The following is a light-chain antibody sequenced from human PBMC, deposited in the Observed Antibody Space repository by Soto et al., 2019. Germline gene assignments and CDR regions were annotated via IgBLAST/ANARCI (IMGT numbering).Light chain of an antibody. CDR1: ENVGNN. J-gene: IGKJ4*01. CDR2: GSS. V-gene: IGKV3-15*01. CDR3: KDYKREPQLI. Sequence: VLTQSPATLSLSPGKAATLSCRASENVGNNLAWYQQRPGQAPRLLIYGSSTRAGGVPPRFSGSGSGTEVTLTISSLQSDDFGFYYCKDYKREPQLIFGGGTKLEI.